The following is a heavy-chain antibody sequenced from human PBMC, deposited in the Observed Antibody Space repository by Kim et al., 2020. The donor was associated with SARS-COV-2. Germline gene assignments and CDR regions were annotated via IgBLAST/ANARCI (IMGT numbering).Heavy chain of an antibody. CDR3: ARRSRIVVVPAAILA. D-gene: IGHD2-2*01. Sequence: SETLSLTCTVSGGSISSSSYYWGWIRQPPGKGLEWIGSIYYSGSTYYNPSLKSRVTISVDTSKNQFSLKLSSVTAADTAVYYCARRSRIVVVPAAILAWGQGTLSPSPQ. V-gene: IGHV4-39*01. J-gene: IGHJ4*02. CDR1: GGSISSSSYY. CDR2: IYYSGST.